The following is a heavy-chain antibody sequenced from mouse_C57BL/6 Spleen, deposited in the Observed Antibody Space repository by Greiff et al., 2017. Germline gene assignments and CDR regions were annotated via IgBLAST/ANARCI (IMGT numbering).Heavy chain of an antibody. J-gene: IGHJ2*01. Sequence: VHVKQSGPELVKPGASVKIPCKASGYTFTDYNMDWVKQSHGKSLEWIGDINPNNGGTIYNQKLKGKATLTVDKSSSTAYMGLRSQTSEDTAVYCCARRDYYGSRDYDYWGQGTTLTVSS. CDR3: ARRDYYGSRDYDY. V-gene: IGHV1-18*01. D-gene: IGHD1-1*01. CDR1: GYTFTDYN. CDR2: INPNNGGT.